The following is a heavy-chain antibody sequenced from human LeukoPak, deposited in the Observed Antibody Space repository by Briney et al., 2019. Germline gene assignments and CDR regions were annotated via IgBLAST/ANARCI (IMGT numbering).Heavy chain of an antibody. J-gene: IGHJ4*02. CDR3: AKDPVGYCSSTSCPPGYYFDY. CDR2: ISCSGGST. V-gene: IGHV3-23*01. CDR1: GFTFSSYA. D-gene: IGHD2-2*01. Sequence: GGSLRLSCAASGFTFSSYAMSWVRQAPGKGLEWVSVISCSGGSTYYADSVKGRFTISRDNSKNTLYLQMNSLRAEDTAVYYCAKDPVGYCSSTSCPPGYYFDYWGQGTLVTVSS.